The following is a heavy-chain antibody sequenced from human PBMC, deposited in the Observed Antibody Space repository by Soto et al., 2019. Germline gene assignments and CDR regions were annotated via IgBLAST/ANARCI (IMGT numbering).Heavy chain of an antibody. Sequence: GASVKVSCKVSGYTLTELSMHWVRQAPGKGLEWMGGFDPEDGETIYAQKFQGRVTMTEDTSTDTAYMELSSLRSEDTAVYYCATQPPEWLLELNWFDPWGQGTLVTVSS. V-gene: IGHV1-24*01. CDR1: GYTLTELS. J-gene: IGHJ5*02. CDR3: ATQPPEWLLELNWFDP. D-gene: IGHD3-3*01. CDR2: FDPEDGET.